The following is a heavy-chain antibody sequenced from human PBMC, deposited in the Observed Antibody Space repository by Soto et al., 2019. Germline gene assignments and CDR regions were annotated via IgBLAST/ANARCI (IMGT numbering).Heavy chain of an antibody. CDR2: ISGSCGST. V-gene: IGHV3-23*01. J-gene: IGHJ4*02. Sequence: EVQLLDSGGGLVQPGGSLRLSCAASGFTFSSYAMSWVRQAPGKGLEWVSAISGSCGSTYYADSVKGRFTISRDNSKNTRYLQMNSLRAEDTAVYYCAKGQEYDSSGYYYVFDYWGQGTLVTVSS. CDR1: GFTFSSYA. D-gene: IGHD3-22*01. CDR3: AKGQEYDSSGYYYVFDY.